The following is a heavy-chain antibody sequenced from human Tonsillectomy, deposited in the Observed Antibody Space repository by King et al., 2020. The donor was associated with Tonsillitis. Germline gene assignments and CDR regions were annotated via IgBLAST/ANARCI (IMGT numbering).Heavy chain of an antibody. CDR1: GGSISSYY. J-gene: IGHJ4*02. Sequence: VQLQESGPGLVKPSETLSLTCTVSGGSISSYYWSWIRQPPGKGLEWIGYIEYSGSTDYNPSLKSRVTISVDTSKNQFSLKLSSVTAADTAVYYCARGTLIAVQPSFFDYWGQGTLVAVSS. CDR3: ARGTLIAVQPSFFDY. CDR2: IEYSGST. D-gene: IGHD6-19*01. V-gene: IGHV4-59*01.